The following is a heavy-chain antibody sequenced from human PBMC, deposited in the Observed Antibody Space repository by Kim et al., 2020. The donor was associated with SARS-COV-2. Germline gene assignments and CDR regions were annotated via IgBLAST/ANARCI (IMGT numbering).Heavy chain of an antibody. D-gene: IGHD6-13*01. CDR3: ERLAAAGSFGDY. J-gene: IGHJ4*02. V-gene: IGHV4-30-2*04. Sequence: TPHPKSRATISVDTSKNQFYLKLSSVTAADTAVYYCERLAAAGSFGDYWGQGTLVTVSS.